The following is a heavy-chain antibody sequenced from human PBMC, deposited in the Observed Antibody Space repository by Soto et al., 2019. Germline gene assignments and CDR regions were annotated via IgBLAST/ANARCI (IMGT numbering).Heavy chain of an antibody. J-gene: IGHJ3*02. CDR2: IKSKTDGGTT. V-gene: IGHV3-15*01. CDR1: GFTFSNAW. Sequence: EVQLVESGGGLVKPGGSLRLSCAASGFTFSNAWMSWVRQAPGKGLEWVGRIKSKTDGGTTDYAAPVKGRFTISRDDSKNTLYLQMNSLKTEDTAVYYCTIDVSYYDSSGYRARAFDIWGQGTMVTVSS. CDR3: TIDVSYYDSSGYRARAFDI. D-gene: IGHD3-22*01.